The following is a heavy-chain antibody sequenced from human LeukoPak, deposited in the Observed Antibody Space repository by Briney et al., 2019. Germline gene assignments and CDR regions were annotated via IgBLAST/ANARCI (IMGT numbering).Heavy chain of an antibody. Sequence: GRSLRLSCAASGFTFSSYGMHWVRQAPGKRLEWVAVIWYDGSNKYYADSVKGRFTISRDNSKNTLYLQMNSLRAEDTAVYYCAKGGGYYDSSGYSYYFDYWGQGTLVTVSS. CDR3: AKGGGYYDSSGYSYYFDY. V-gene: IGHV3-33*06. CDR2: IWYDGSNK. CDR1: GFTFSSYG. J-gene: IGHJ4*02. D-gene: IGHD3-22*01.